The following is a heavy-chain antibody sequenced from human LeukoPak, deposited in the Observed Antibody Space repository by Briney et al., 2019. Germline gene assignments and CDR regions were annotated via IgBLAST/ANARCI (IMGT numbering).Heavy chain of an antibody. Sequence: GGSLRLSCVASEFTFSNYAMSWVRQAPGKGLEWVSGISGSGGYTQYADSMKGRFTISRDNSENTLFLQLNSLRAEDPAVYYCALKLKAPGPLYYGGKGPLVTAS. CDR1: EFTFSNYA. V-gene: IGHV3-23*01. J-gene: IGHJ4*02. D-gene: IGHD2-8*02. CDR3: ALKLKAPGPLYY. CDR2: ISGSGGYT.